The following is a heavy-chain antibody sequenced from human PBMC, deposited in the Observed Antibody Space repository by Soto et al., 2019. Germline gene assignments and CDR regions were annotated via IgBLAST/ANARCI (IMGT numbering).Heavy chain of an antibody. J-gene: IGHJ4*02. CDR2: IYYSGST. CDR3: ASRKYYDYGDYPADY. D-gene: IGHD4-17*01. Sequence: SETLSLTCTVSGGSISSGGYYWSWIRQHPGKGLEWIGYIYYSGSTYYNPSLKSRVTISVDTSKNQFSLKLSSVTAADTAVYYCASRKYYDYGDYPADYWGQGTLVTVSS. V-gene: IGHV4-31*03. CDR1: GGSISSGGYY.